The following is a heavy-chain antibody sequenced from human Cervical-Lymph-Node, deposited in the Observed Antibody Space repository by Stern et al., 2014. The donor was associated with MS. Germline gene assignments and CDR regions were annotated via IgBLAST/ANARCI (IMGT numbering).Heavy chain of an antibody. D-gene: IGHD4-17*01. J-gene: IGHJ4*02. CDR1: GFTFSSYG. CDR2: IEYDGSNK. V-gene: IGHV3-33*01. CDR3: ARDGGTTRDFDY. Sequence: VQLVESGGGVVQPGRSLRLSCAASGFTFSSYGMHWVRQAQGKGLEWVAVIEYDGSNKYYADSVKGRFTISRDNSKNTLYLQMNSLRAEDTAVYYCARDGGTTRDFDYWGQGTLVTVSS.